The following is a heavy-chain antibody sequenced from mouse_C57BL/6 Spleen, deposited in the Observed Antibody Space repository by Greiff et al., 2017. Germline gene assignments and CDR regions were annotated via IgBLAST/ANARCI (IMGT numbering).Heavy chain of an antibody. J-gene: IGHJ1*03. CDR3: ARSDGYYGYWYCDV. Sequence: QVQLQQPGAELVRPGTSVKLSCKASGYTFTSYWMHWVKQRPGQGLEWIGVIDPSDSYTNYNQKFKGKATLTVDTSSSTAYMQLSSLTSEDSAVYYCARSDGYYGYWYCDVWGTGTTVTVSS. D-gene: IGHD2-3*01. CDR1: GYTFTSYW. CDR2: IDPSDSYT. V-gene: IGHV1-59*01.